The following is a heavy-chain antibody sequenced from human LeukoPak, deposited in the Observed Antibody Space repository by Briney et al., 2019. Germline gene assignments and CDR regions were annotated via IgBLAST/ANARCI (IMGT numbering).Heavy chain of an antibody. CDR3: ARGLHYYGSGSSYFDY. CDR2: IYYSGST. CDR1: GGSIISYY. V-gene: IGHV4-59*01. Sequence: SESLSLTCTVSGGSIISYYWSWIRQPPGKGLEWIGYIYYSGSTNYNPSLKSRVTISVDTSKNQFSLKLSSVTAADTAVYYCARGLHYYGSGSSYFDYWGQGTLVTVSS. J-gene: IGHJ4*02. D-gene: IGHD3-10*01.